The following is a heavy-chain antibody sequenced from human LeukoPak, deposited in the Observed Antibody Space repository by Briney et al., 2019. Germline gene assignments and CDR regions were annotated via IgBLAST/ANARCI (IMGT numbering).Heavy chain of an antibody. CDR2: INHSGST. CDR3: ARGGGSGWYVDY. CDR1: GGSFSGYY. V-gene: IGHV4-34*01. D-gene: IGHD6-19*01. Sequence: SETLPLTCAVYGGSFSGYYWSWIRQPPGKGLEWIGEINHSGSTNYNPSLKSRVTISVDTSKNQFSLKLSSVTAADTAVYYCARGGGSGWYVDYWGQGTLVTVSS. J-gene: IGHJ4*02.